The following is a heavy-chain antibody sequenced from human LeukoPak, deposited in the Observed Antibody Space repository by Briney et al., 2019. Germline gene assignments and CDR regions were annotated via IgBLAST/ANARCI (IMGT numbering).Heavy chain of an antibody. D-gene: IGHD6-13*01. J-gene: IGHJ4*02. CDR1: GGTFSSYA. V-gene: IGHV1-69*01. Sequence: ASVKVSCKASGGTFSSYAISWVRQAPGQGLEWMGGIIPIFGTANYAQKFQGRVTITADESTSTAYMELRSLRSDDTAVYYCARGGAAAGTFDYWGQGTLVTVSS. CDR2: IIPIFGTA. CDR3: ARGGAAAGTFDY.